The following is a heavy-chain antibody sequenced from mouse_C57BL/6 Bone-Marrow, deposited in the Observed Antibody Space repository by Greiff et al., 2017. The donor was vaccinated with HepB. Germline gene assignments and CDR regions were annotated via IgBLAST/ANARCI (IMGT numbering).Heavy chain of an antibody. CDR3: ARSSLNAIDY. Sequence: QVQLKQSGAELARPGASVKMSCKASGYTFTSYTMHWVKQRPGQGLEWIGYINPSSGYTKYNQKFKDKATLTADKSSSTAYMQLSSLTSEDSAVYYCARSSLNAIDYWGQGTSVTVSS. V-gene: IGHV1-4*01. CDR2: INPSSGYT. CDR1: GYTFTSYT. J-gene: IGHJ4*01.